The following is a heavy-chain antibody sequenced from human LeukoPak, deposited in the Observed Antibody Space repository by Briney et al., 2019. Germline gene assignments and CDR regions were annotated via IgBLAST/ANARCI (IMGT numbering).Heavy chain of an antibody. CDR2: ISSSSSTI. D-gene: IGHD1-26*01. J-gene: IGHJ3*02. CDR3: ASGGWELVSWGAFDI. Sequence: GGSLTLSCAVSGFTFSSYSMNWVRKGPGKGLELVSYISSSSSTIYYAYSVKGRFTISRDKAKNSLYLQMNSLRDEDTAVYYFASGGWELVSWGAFDIWGQGTMVTVSS. V-gene: IGHV3-48*02. CDR1: GFTFSSYS.